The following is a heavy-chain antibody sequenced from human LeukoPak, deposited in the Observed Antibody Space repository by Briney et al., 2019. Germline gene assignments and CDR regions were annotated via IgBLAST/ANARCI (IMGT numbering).Heavy chain of an antibody. CDR3: ARGRPRFDY. CDR2: IYYSGST. V-gene: IGHV4-59*01. Sequence: SETLSLTCTVSGGSISSYYWSWIRQPPGKGLEWVGYIYYSGSTNYNPPLKSRVTISVDTSKNQFSLKLSSVTAAYTAVYYCARGRPRFDYWGQGTLVTVSS. CDR1: GGSISSYY. J-gene: IGHJ4*02.